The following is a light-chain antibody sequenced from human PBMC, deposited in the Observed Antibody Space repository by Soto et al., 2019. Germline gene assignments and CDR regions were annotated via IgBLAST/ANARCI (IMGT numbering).Light chain of an antibody. Sequence: DIQMTQSPSTLSASAGDRVTITCRASQSISTWLAWYQQKAGKPPKVLIYKASNLESGVPSRFSGSGSGTEFTLTISSLQPDDPATYFCQQHNSYPLTFGGGTKVEIK. J-gene: IGKJ4*01. CDR3: QQHNSYPLT. V-gene: IGKV1-5*03. CDR1: QSISTW. CDR2: KAS.